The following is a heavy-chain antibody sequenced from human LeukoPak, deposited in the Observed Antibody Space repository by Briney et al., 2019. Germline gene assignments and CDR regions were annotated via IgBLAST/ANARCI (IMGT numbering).Heavy chain of an antibody. J-gene: IGHJ4*01. CDR3: AKDGTNLYSSGWAADY. CDR1: GFTFSSYA. V-gene: IGHV3-30*18. CDR2: ISYDGSNK. D-gene: IGHD6-19*01. Sequence: PGRSLRLSCAASGFTFSSYAMHWVRQAPGKGLEWVAVISYDGSNKYYADSVKGRFTISRDNSKNTLYLQMNSLRAEDTAVYYCAKDGTNLYSSGWAADYWGHGTLVTVSS.